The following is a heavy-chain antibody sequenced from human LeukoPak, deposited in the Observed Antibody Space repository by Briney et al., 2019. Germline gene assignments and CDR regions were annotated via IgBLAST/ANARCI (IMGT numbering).Heavy chain of an antibody. D-gene: IGHD3-10*01. Sequence: SETLSLTCAVYGGSFSGYYWSWIRQPPGKGLEWIGEINHSGSTNYNPSLKSRVTISVDTSKNQFSLKLSSVTAADTAVYYCARAGRITMVRGNSNWFDPWGQGTLVTVSS. J-gene: IGHJ5*02. CDR1: GGSFSGYY. CDR2: INHSGST. CDR3: ARAGRITMVRGNSNWFDP. V-gene: IGHV4-34*01.